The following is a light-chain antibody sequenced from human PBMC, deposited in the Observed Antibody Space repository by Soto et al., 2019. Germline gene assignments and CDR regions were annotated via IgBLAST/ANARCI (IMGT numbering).Light chain of an antibody. CDR2: DVS. V-gene: IGKV3-11*01. CDR1: QSVNNY. J-gene: IGKJ3*01. CDR3: QHRNNRPFS. Sequence: PGAIATLSCRASQSVNNYLAWYQQRPGQAPRLLIYDVSNRATGIPARFSGSGSGTDFTLTISSLEPEDFAVYYCQHRNNRPFSFGPGTKVDIK.